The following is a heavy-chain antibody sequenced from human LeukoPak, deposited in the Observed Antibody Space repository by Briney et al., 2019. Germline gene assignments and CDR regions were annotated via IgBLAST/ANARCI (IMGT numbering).Heavy chain of an antibody. J-gene: IGHJ3*02. Sequence: GSLRLSCAASGFIFRTYGMHWVRQPPGKGLEWIGEIYHSGSTNYNPSLKSRVTISVDKSKNQFSLKLSSVTAADAAVYYCASRIIMTVGNSAFDIWGQGTMVTVSS. V-gene: IGHV4-4*02. CDR1: GFIFRTYG. CDR2: IYHSGST. CDR3: ASRIIMTVGNSAFDI. D-gene: IGHD3-22*01.